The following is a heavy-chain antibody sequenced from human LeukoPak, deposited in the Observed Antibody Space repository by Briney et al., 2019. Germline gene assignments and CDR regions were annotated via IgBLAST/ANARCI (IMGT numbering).Heavy chain of an antibody. CDR3: ARRFGSSMYNWFDP. Sequence: TETLSLTCTVSGYSISSGYYWGWIRQPPGKGLEWIGSIHHSGNTYYNPSLKSRVTISVDTSKNQFSLRLSSVTAADTAVYYCARRFGSSMYNWFDPWGQGTLVTVSS. V-gene: IGHV4-38-2*02. CDR1: GYSISSGYY. D-gene: IGHD2-2*01. CDR2: IHHSGNT. J-gene: IGHJ5*02.